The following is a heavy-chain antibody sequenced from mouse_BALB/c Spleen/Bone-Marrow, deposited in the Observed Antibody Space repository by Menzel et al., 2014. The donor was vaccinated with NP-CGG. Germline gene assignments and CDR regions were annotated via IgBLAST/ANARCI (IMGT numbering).Heavy chain of an antibody. J-gene: IGHJ4*01. Sequence: EVKLVESGGGLAKPGGSLKLSCAASGFTLSDYYMYWVRQTPEKRLEWVATISDGGNYTYYPDSLKGRFPISRDNAKNNLNLQMSSLKSEDTAIYYCAREDYYRYDYVMDYWGQGTSVTVSS. CDR1: GFTLSDYY. CDR3: AREDYYRYDYVMDY. V-gene: IGHV5-4*02. D-gene: IGHD2-14*01. CDR2: ISDGGNYT.